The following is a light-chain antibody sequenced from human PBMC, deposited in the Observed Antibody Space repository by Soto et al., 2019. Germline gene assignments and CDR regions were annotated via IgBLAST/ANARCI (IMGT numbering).Light chain of an antibody. CDR1: QDISGW. CDR3: QQANSFPWT. Sequence: QSPSTLSASVGDRVTITCRASQDISGWLAWFQQKPGKAPNLLIYAASILQSGVPSRFSGSGSGTDFTLTITYLQPEDFATYYCQQANSFPWTFGQGTKVDIK. V-gene: IGKV1-12*01. J-gene: IGKJ1*01. CDR2: AAS.